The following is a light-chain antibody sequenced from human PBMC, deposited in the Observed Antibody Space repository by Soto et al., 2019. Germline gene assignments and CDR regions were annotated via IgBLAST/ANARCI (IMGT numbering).Light chain of an antibody. J-gene: IGKJ1*01. CDR2: WAS. CDR3: QQYYSTPWT. V-gene: IGKV4-1*01. CDR1: QSVLYSSNNKNY. Sequence: DIVMTQSPDSLAVSLGERATINCKSSQSVLYSSNNKNYLAWYQQKQGQPPKLLIYWASTRESGVPDRFSCSGSGTDFTLTISSLQAEDVAVYYCQQYYSTPWTFGQGTKVEIK.